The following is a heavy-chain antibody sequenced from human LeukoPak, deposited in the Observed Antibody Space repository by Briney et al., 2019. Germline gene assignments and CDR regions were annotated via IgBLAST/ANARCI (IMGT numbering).Heavy chain of an antibody. J-gene: IGHJ4*02. CDR2: MNPNGGTT. CDR1: RDTFTRYY. Sequence: GASVKVSCEASRDTFTRYYLHWVRQAPGQGLEWMGEMNPNGGTTSYAQNFQGRLTMTRDTSTSTVYMELSSLRSEDTAVYYCARGRGSIGLLGEFDYWGQGTLVTVSS. D-gene: IGHD3-22*01. V-gene: IGHV1-46*01. CDR3: ARGRGSIGLLGEFDY.